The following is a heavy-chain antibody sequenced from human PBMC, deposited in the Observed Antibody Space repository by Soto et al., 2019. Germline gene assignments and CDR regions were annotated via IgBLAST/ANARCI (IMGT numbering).Heavy chain of an antibody. J-gene: IGHJ4*02. D-gene: IGHD7-27*01. CDR2: IFPSGST. Sequence: PSETLSLTCTVSGGSLSNYYWSWFRQPAGKGREWIGRIFPSGSTNYNPSLKSRVTMSVDTSKNQFSLAFSFVTAADTAVYYCAKTRNWGIYYFDYWGQGTLVTVSS. CDR1: GGSLSNYY. V-gene: IGHV4-4*07. CDR3: AKTRNWGIYYFDY.